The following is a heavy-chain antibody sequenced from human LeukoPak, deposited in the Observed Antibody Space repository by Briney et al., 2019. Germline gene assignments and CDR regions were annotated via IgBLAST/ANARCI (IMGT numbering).Heavy chain of an antibody. CDR1: GFTFRKYW. Sequence: GGSLRLSCTVSGFTFRKYWMSWVRQAPGKGLEWVANIKEDGSEKNYVGSVKGRCTISRDNSKNSVDLQMNSLRGEDTAVYYCARFFSRWDRPYYFDHWGQGTLVTVSS. CDR3: ARFFSRWDRPYYFDH. CDR2: IKEDGSEK. D-gene: IGHD3-16*01. J-gene: IGHJ4*02. V-gene: IGHV3-7*01.